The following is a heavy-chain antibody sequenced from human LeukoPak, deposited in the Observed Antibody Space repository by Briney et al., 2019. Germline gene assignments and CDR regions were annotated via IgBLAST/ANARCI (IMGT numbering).Heavy chain of an antibody. Sequence: ASVKVSCKASGYTFTSYFMHWVRQAPGQGLAWMGIINPSGGSTSYAQKFQGRVTITADESTSTAYMEPSSLRSEDTAVYYCARGDDYVWGSYRRNYGMDVWGQGTTVTVSS. V-gene: IGHV1-46*01. D-gene: IGHD3-16*02. CDR2: INPSGGST. CDR1: GYTFTSYF. CDR3: ARGDDYVWGSYRRNYGMDV. J-gene: IGHJ6*02.